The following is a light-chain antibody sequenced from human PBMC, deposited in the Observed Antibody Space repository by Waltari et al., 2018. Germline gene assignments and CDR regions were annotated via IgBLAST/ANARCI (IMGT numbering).Light chain of an antibody. V-gene: IGKV3-20*01. J-gene: IGKJ1*01. CDR1: QSFSSSY. Sequence: EIVLTQSPGTLSLSPGARPTLSCRASQSFSSSYLAWYQQRPGQAPRLLIYAASSRATGIPDRFSGSVSGTDFTLTISRLEPEDFAVYYCQHYGRSPRTFGQGTKVEIK. CDR2: AAS. CDR3: QHYGRSPRT.